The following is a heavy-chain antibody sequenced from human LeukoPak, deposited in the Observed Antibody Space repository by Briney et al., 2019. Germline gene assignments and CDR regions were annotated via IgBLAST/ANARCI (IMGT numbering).Heavy chain of an antibody. CDR3: AREDYYYYCMDV. CDR2: ISYDGSNK. J-gene: IGHJ6*03. Sequence: GGSLRLSCAASGFTFSSYAMHWVRQAPGKGLEWVAVISYDGSNKYYADSVKGRFTISRDNSKNTLYLQMNNLRAEDTAVYYCAREDYYYYCMDVWGRGTTVTVSS. CDR1: GFTFSSYA. V-gene: IGHV3-30*01.